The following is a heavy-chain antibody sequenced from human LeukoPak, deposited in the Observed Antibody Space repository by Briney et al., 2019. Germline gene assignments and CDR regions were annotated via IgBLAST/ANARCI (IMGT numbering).Heavy chain of an antibody. Sequence: SETLSLTCAVYGGSFSGYYWSWIRQPPGKGLEWIGEINHSGSTNYNPSLKSRVTISVDTSKNQFSLKLSSVTAADTAVYYCARGVWSSGYFNWGQGTLVTVSS. D-gene: IGHD3-22*01. CDR3: ARGVWSSGYFN. CDR2: INHSGST. J-gene: IGHJ4*02. V-gene: IGHV4-34*01. CDR1: GGSFSGYY.